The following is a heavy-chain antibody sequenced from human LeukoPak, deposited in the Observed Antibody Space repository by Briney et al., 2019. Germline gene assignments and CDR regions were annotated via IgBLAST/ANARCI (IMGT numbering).Heavy chain of an antibody. CDR2: TSYDGSNK. D-gene: IGHD4-17*01. CDR3: AKKRGTPVTTIDI. V-gene: IGHV3-30-3*02. J-gene: IGHJ3*02. Sequence: PGRSLRLSCAASGFTFSDFAIHWVRQAPGKGLEWVAVTSYDGSNKYYADSVKGRFTISRDNSKNTLYLQMNSLRAEDTAVYYCAKKRGTPVTTIDIWGQGTMVTVSS. CDR1: GFTFSDFA.